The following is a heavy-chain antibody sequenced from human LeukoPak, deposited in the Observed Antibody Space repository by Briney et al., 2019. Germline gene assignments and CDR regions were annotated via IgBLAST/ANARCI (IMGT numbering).Heavy chain of an antibody. D-gene: IGHD3-9*01. CDR1: GFTFSGNN. V-gene: IGHV3-48*04. CDR2: ISRSGSTI. CDR3: ARDRDGRYFDWLSIRARELDY. J-gene: IGHJ4*02. Sequence: GGSLRLSCAASGFTFSGNNTNWVRQAPGKGLEWVSYISRSGSTIYYADSVKGRFTISRDNAKNSLYLQMNRLRAEDTAVYYCARDRDGRYFDWLSIRARELDYWGQGTLVTVSS.